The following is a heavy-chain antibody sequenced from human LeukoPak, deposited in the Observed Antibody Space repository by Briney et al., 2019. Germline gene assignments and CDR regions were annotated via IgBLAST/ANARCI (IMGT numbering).Heavy chain of an antibody. CDR1: GGSISSSSYY. V-gene: IGHV4-39*01. CDR3: ARQEFGIVVVTKHYYFDY. Sequence: SETLSLTCTVSGGSISSSSYYWGWLRQPPGKGLEWIGSIYYSGSTYYNPSLKSRVTISVDTSKNQFSLKLSSVTAADTAVYYCARQEFGIVVVTKHYYFDYWGQGTLVTVSS. CDR2: IYYSGST. J-gene: IGHJ4*02. D-gene: IGHD3-22*01.